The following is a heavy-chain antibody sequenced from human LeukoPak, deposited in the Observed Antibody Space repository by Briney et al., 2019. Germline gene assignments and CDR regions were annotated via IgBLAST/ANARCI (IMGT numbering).Heavy chain of an antibody. D-gene: IGHD3-9*01. V-gene: IGHV4-34*01. CDR2: INHSGST. CDR3: ARDYYDILTGPFDY. J-gene: IGHJ4*02. CDR1: GGSFSGYY. Sequence: PSETLSLTCAVYGGSFSGYYWSWVRQPPGKWLEWIGEINHSGSTNYNPSLKSRVTISVGTSKNQFSLKLTSVTAADTAVYYCARDYYDILTGPFDYWGQGTLVTVSS.